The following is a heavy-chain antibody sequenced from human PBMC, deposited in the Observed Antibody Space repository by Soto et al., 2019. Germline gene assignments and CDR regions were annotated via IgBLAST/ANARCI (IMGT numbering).Heavy chain of an antibody. CDR2: ITASSGAT. Sequence: GGSLRLSCGASGFTFSNYGMSWVRQAPGKGLEWFSSITASSGATYYPDSVKGRFTISRDNSQNTLYLQMNSLRVDDTAIYFCAKNQWELLHWGQGTLVTVSS. CDR1: GFTFSNYG. D-gene: IGHD1-26*01. J-gene: IGHJ4*02. CDR3: AKNQWELLH. V-gene: IGHV3-23*01.